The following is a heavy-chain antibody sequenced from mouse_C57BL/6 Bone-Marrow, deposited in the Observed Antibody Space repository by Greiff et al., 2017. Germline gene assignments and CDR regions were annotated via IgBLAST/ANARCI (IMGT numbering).Heavy chain of an antibody. Sequence: VQLQQPGAELVKPGASVTLSCKASGYTFTSYWMHWVKQRPGQGLEWIGMIHPNSGSTNYNEKFKSKATLTVDKSSSTAYMQLSSLTSEDSAVYYCARSHYYGRSPVYFDYWGQGTTLTVSS. CDR3: ARSHYYGRSPVYFDY. CDR2: IHPNSGST. V-gene: IGHV1-64*01. J-gene: IGHJ2*01. D-gene: IGHD1-1*01. CDR1: GYTFTSYW.